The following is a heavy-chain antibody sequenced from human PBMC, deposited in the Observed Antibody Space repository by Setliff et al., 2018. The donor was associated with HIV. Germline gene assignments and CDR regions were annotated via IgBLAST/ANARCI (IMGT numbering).Heavy chain of an antibody. D-gene: IGHD3-9*01. Sequence: ASVKVSCKASGYSFTTYAISWVRQAPGQGLEWMGWTSTHNEHTNYAQTFQDRVAMTTDPSTNTVYMELRGLRSGDTAIYYCARDQGQVLTGYRNWFGPWGQGTLVTVSS. CDR3: ARDQGQVLTGYRNWFGP. CDR2: TSTHNEHT. J-gene: IGHJ5*02. CDR1: GYSFTTYA. V-gene: IGHV1-18*01.